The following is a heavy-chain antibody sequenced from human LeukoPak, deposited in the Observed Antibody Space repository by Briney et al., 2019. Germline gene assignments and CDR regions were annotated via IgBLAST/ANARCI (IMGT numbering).Heavy chain of an antibody. J-gene: IGHJ3*01. CDR1: TFTFSDYW. CDR2: MKPDGSET. Sequence: GGSLRLSCAASTFTFSDYWMSWVRQAPGKGLEWVAAMKPDGSETYYVDSVKGQITISRDNAKDSLYLHMNSLRAEDTAVYYCARERLAAFDLWGHGTLVIVSS. V-gene: IGHV3-7*04. CDR3: ARERLAAFDL.